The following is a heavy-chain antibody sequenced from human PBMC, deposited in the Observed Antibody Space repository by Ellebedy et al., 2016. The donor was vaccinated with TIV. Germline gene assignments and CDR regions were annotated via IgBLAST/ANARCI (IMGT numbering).Heavy chain of an antibody. Sequence: ASVKVSXXASGYRFNNYGIGWVRQSPGQGLEWVGWISADTGNRNYARKLQGRVTLTTDTSTSTAYMELRSLRSDDTAVYFCAKATVVRPAEFDYWGPGTLVTVSS. CDR1: GYRFNNYG. D-gene: IGHD2-15*01. J-gene: IGHJ4*02. CDR2: ISADTGNR. V-gene: IGHV1-18*01. CDR3: AKATVVRPAEFDY.